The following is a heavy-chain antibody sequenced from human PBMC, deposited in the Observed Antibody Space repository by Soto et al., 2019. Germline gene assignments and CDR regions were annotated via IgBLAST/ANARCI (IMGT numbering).Heavy chain of an antibody. Sequence: TLSLTCXVSSGSINNYFCIWILQPPGKGLEWIGYIYYSGNTNYNPSLKSRVTISVDTSEKQFSLKLSSVTAADTAVYYCARDLAAAGTPLFDFWGQGTLVTVSS. CDR1: SGSINNYF. V-gene: IGHV4-59*01. J-gene: IGHJ4*02. CDR2: IYYSGNT. D-gene: IGHD6-13*01. CDR3: ARDLAAAGTPLFDF.